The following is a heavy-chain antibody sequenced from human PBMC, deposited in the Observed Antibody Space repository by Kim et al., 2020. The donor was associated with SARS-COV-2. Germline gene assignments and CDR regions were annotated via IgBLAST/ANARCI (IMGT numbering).Heavy chain of an antibody. CDR1: GYTFTSYD. D-gene: IGHD3-3*01. J-gene: IGHJ6*03. Sequence: ASVKVSCKASGYTFTSYDINWVRQATGQGLEWMGWMNPNSGNTGYAQKFQGRVTMTRNTSISTAYMELSSLRSEDTAVYYCARSITIFGVVTADYMDVWGKGTTVTVSS. V-gene: IGHV1-8*01. CDR3: ARSITIFGVVTADYMDV. CDR2: MNPNSGNT.